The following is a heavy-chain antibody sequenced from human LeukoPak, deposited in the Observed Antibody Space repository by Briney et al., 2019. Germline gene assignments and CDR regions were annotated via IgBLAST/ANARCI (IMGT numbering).Heavy chain of an antibody. V-gene: IGHV4-59*01. CDR1: GGSISSYY. Sequence: PSEALSLTCTVSGGSISSYYWSWIRQPPGKGLEWIGYIYYSGSTNYNPSLTSRVTISVDTSKNQFSLKLSSVTAADTAVYYCARVPRITGTRYYMDVWGKGTTVTVSS. D-gene: IGHD1-20*01. J-gene: IGHJ6*03. CDR3: ARVPRITGTRYYMDV. CDR2: IYYSGST.